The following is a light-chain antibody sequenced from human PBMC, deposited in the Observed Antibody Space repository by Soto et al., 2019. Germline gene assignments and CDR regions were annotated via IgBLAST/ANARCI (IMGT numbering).Light chain of an antibody. CDR2: DAS. CDR1: QSISSW. CDR3: QQYDSYPYT. Sequence: DIQMTQSPSTLSASVGERVTITCRASQSISSWLAWYQQKPGKAPKLLIFDASSLGGGVPSGFSGGGSGTEFTLTISSLQPDDFATYYCQQYDSYPYTLGQGTKVDIK. V-gene: IGKV1-5*01. J-gene: IGKJ2*01.